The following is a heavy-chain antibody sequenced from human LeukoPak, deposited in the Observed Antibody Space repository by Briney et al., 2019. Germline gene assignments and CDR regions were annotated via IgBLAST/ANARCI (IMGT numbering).Heavy chain of an antibody. CDR3: ASPIAMAARYYYGMDV. Sequence: SVKVSCKASGGTFSSYAISWVRQAPGQGLEWMGGIIPIFGTANYAQKFQGRVTITADESTSTAYMELSSLRSEDTAVYYCASPIAMAARYYYGMDVWGQGTTVTVSS. CDR1: GGTFSSYA. CDR2: IIPIFGTA. D-gene: IGHD6-19*01. J-gene: IGHJ6*02. V-gene: IGHV1-69*13.